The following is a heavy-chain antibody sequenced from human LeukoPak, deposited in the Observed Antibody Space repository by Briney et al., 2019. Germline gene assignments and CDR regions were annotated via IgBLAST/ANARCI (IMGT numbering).Heavy chain of an antibody. V-gene: IGHV4-61*01. Sequence: SESLSLTCPVSGGSVSSGSFYWGWIREPPGKGLEGVGYVYYSGSTNYNPSPKSRVTISVDTSTNQFSLKLSSVTAAETAVYYCAREERGDGGLGYWGQGTLVTVSS. J-gene: IGHJ4*02. CDR2: VYYSGST. CDR3: AREERGDGGLGY. D-gene: IGHD4-17*01. CDR1: GGSVSSGSFY.